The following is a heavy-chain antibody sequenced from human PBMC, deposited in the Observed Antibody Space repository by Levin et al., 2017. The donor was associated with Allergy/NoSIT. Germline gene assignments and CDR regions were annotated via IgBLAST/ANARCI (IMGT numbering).Heavy chain of an antibody. D-gene: IGHD2-2*01. CDR3: ARYQLLYAGIDY. CDR1: GFTFSSYS. V-gene: IGHV3-21*01. Sequence: GGSLRLSCAASGFTFSSYSMNWVRQAPGKGLEWVSSISSSSSYIYYADSVKGRFTISRDNAKNSLYLQMNSLRAEDTAVYYCARYQLLYAGIDYWGQGTLVTVSS. CDR2: ISSSSSYI. J-gene: IGHJ4*02.